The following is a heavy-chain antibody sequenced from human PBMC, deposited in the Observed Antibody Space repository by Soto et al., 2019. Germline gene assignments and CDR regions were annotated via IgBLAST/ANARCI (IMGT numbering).Heavy chain of an antibody. CDR3: ARRYSSGFDY. CDR2: IFYSGST. CDR1: GCSISSYY. J-gene: IGHJ4*02. V-gene: IGHV4-59*08. Sequence: LSLTCTVSGCSISSYYWSFIRQPPGKGLEWIGYIFYSGSTNYNPSLKSRVTISVDTSKNQFSLKLSSVTAADTAVYYCARRYSSGFDYWGQGTLVTVSS. D-gene: IGHD6-19*01.